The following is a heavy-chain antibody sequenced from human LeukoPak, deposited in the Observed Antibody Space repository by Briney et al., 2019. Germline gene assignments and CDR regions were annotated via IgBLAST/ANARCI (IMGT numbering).Heavy chain of an antibody. V-gene: IGHV3-64*01. CDR3: VNYGMDV. Sequence: GGSLRLSCAASGFTFSMYAMHWVRQAPGEGLEYVSAISSDGGSTYYANSVKGRFTISRDNSKTTLYLQMGSLRAEDMAVYYCVNYGMDVWGQGTTVTVSS. CDR2: ISSDGGST. CDR1: GFTFSMYA. J-gene: IGHJ6*02.